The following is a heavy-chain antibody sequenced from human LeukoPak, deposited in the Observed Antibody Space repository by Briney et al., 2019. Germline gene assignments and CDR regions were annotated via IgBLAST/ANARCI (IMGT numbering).Heavy chain of an antibody. V-gene: IGHV1-24*01. J-gene: IGHJ4*02. CDR3: ATVCGSYYLDY. Sequence: ASVKVSCKASGYTFTSYYMHWVRQAPGKGLEWMGGFDPEDGETIYAQKFQGRVTMTEDTSTDTAYMELSSLRSEDTAVYYCATVCGSYYLDYWGQGTLVTVSS. CDR2: FDPEDGET. D-gene: IGHD1-26*01. CDR1: GYTFTSYY.